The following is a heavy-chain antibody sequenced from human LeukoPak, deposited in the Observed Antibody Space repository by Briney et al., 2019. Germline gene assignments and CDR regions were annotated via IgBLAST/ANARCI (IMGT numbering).Heavy chain of an antibody. D-gene: IGHD3-10*01. J-gene: IGHJ6*04. CDR1: GGSISSSSYY. Sequence: SETLSLTCTVSGGSISSSSYYWGWIRQPPGKGLEWIGSIYYSGSTYYNPSLKSRVTISVDTSKNQFSLKLSSVTAADTAVYYCAATLLLWFGELRDVWGKGTTVTISS. V-gene: IGHV4-39*07. CDR2: IYYSGST. CDR3: AATLLLWFGELRDV.